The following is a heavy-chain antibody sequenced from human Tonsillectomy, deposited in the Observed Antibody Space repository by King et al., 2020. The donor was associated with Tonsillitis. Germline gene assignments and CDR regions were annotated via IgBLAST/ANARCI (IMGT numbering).Heavy chain of an antibody. CDR2: ISSGSSTI. Sequence: QLVQSGGGLVQPGGSVSLSCAASGFTFSSYSMNWVRQAPGKGLEWVAYISSGSSTIYYADSVKGRFTISRDNAKNSLYLQMDSLRDEDTAVYYCAKDLGYCGGDCYVSAEDAFDIWGQGTMVSVSS. V-gene: IGHV3-48*02. CDR3: AKDLGYCGGDCYVSAEDAFDI. D-gene: IGHD2-21*02. J-gene: IGHJ3*02. CDR1: GFTFSSYS.